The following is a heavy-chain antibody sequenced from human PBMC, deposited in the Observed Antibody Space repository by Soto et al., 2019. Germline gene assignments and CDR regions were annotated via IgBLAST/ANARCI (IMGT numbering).Heavy chain of an antibody. CDR2: ISYDGSNK. Sequence: GGSLRLSCAASGFTFSSYAMHWVRQAPGKGLEGVAVISYDGSNKYYADSVKGRFTISRDNSKNTLYLQMNSLRAEDTAVYYCERDLVDSGPETSYYGMDVWGQGTTVTVSS. J-gene: IGHJ6*02. CDR1: GFTFSSYA. D-gene: IGHD1-26*01. CDR3: ERDLVDSGPETSYYGMDV. V-gene: IGHV3-30-3*01.